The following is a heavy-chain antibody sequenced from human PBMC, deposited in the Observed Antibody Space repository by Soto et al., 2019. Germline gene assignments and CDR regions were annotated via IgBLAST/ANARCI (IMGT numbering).Heavy chain of an antibody. J-gene: IGHJ6*02. Sequence: QVQLQQSGPGLVKPSQTLSLTCAISGESVSSNSAAWNWIRQSPSRGLEWLGRTYYRSKWLNEYEVSVKSRFTVNPDTFNNHFSLQLTSVTPEDTAVYYCARDPGYFYGLDVWGQGTTVTVSS. CDR3: ARDPGYFYGLDV. V-gene: IGHV6-1*01. CDR1: GESVSSNSAA. CDR2: TYYRSKWLN.